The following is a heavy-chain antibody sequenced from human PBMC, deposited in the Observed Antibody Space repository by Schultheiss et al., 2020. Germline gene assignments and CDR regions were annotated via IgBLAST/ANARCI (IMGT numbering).Heavy chain of an antibody. V-gene: IGHV3-7*03. CDR1: GGSISSGGYY. J-gene: IGHJ4*02. Sequence: ETLSLTCTVSGGSISSGGYYWSWIRQHPGKGLEWVAYIKQDGSEKYYVDSVKGRFTISRDNAKNSLYLQMNSLRAEDTALYYCAKDRRGRWELLGLFDYWGEGTLGTVSA. D-gene: IGHD1-26*01. CDR2: IKQDGSEK. CDR3: AKDRRGRWELLGLFDY.